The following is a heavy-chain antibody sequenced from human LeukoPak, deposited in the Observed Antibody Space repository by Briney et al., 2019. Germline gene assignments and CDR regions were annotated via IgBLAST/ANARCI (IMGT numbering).Heavy chain of an antibody. CDR1: GFTSSGSV. V-gene: IGHV3-73*01. D-gene: IGHD1-26*01. CDR3: STLVGGTTSGLHY. Sequence: GGSLRLSCAASGFTSSGSVMHWVRQASGKGLEWVGLIRSKANSYATVYAASVKGRFTISRDDSKNTAYLQMNSLKTEDTAVFYCSTLVGGTTSGLHYWGQGTLVTVSS. J-gene: IGHJ4*02. CDR2: IRSKANSYAT.